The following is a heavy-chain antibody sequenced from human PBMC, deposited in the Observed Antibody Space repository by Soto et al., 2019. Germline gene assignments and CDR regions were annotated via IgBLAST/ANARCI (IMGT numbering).Heavy chain of an antibody. V-gene: IGHV1-69*12. D-gene: IGHD5-12*01. J-gene: IGHJ6*02. Sequence: QVQLVQSGAEVKKPGSSVKVSCKASGGTFSSYAISWVRQAPGQGFEWMGGIIPIFGTANYAQKFQGRVTITADESTSTAYMELSSLRSEDTAVYYCARDGEVGSGYESYCYGMDVWGQGTTVTVSS. CDR2: IIPIFGTA. CDR3: ARDGEVGSGYESYCYGMDV. CDR1: GGTFSSYA.